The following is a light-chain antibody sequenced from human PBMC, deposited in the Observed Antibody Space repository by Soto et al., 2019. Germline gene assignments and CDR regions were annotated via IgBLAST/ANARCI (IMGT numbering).Light chain of an antibody. J-gene: IGLJ3*02. CDR1: DNDVGRYDY. CDR3: TSFTTTNIWV. V-gene: IGLV2-8*01. CDR2: EVT. Sequence: QSALTQPPSASGSPGMSVTLSCSGTDNDVGRYDYVSWYQQHPGKAPKLMIYEVTKRPSGVSSRFSGSKSGNTASLTISGLRAEDEADYYCTSFTTTNIWVFGGGTKLTVL.